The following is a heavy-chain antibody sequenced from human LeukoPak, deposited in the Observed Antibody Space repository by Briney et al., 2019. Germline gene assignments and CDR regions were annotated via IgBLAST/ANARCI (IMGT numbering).Heavy chain of an antibody. Sequence: GGSLRLSCAASGFTFSGSAMHWVRQASGKGLEWVGRIRSKANSYATAYAASVKGRFTISRDDSKNTAYLQMNSLKTEDTAVYYCTRHQDYYDSSGYGDYSYGMDVWGQGTTVTVSS. CDR1: GFTFSGSA. J-gene: IGHJ6*02. CDR2: IRSKANSYAT. CDR3: TRHQDYYDSSGYGDYSYGMDV. D-gene: IGHD3-22*01. V-gene: IGHV3-73*01.